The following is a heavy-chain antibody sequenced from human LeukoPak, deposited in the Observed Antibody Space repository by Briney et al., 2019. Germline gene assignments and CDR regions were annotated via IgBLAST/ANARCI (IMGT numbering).Heavy chain of an antibody. D-gene: IGHD3-16*01. CDR1: GGSISSSSYY. CDR2: IYYSGST. Sequence: SETLSLTCTVSGGSISSSSYYWGWIRQRPGKGLEWIGSIYYSGSTYYNPSLKSRVTISVDTSKKQFSLKLSSVTAADTAVYYCARTTRFEDIAWFDPWGQGTLVTVSS. J-gene: IGHJ5*02. CDR3: ARTTRFEDIAWFDP. V-gene: IGHV4-39*01.